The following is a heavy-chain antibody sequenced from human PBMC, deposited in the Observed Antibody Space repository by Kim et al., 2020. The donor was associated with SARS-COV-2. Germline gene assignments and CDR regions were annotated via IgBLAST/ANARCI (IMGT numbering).Heavy chain of an antibody. CDR3: ARIRIAVAGIGNYYYYGMDV. D-gene: IGHD6-19*01. CDR2: IDWDDDK. J-gene: IGHJ6*02. CDR1: GFSLSTSGMC. Sequence: SGPTLVNPTPTLTLTCTFSGFSLSTSGMCVSWIRQPPGKALEWLARIDWDDDKYYSTSLKTRLTISKDTSKNQVVLTMTNMDPVDTATYYCARIRIAVAGIGNYYYYGMDVWDQGTTVTVSS. V-gene: IGHV2-70*11.